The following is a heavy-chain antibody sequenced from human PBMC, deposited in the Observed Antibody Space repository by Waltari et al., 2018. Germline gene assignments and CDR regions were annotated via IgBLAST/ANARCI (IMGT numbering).Heavy chain of an antibody. CDR1: GGSISSGSYY. Sequence: QVQLQESGPGLVKPSQTLSLTCTVSGGSISSGSYYWIWIRQPAGKGLEWIGRIYTSGSTNYNPSLKSRVTISVDTSKNQFSLKLSSVTAADTAVYYCARDGRKFSMHWYFDLWGRGTLVTVSS. D-gene: IGHD1-1*01. V-gene: IGHV4-61*02. CDR2: IYTSGST. CDR3: ARDGRKFSMHWYFDL. J-gene: IGHJ2*01.